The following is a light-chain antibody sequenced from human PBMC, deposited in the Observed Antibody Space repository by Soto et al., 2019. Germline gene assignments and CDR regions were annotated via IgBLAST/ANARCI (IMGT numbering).Light chain of an antibody. Sequence: QSVLTQPPSVSGAPGQRVTISCTGSSFNIGAGYEVHWYQQLPGTAPKLLIYGDNNRPSGVPDRFSGSKSGTSASLAITGLQAEDEADYYCQSYDSSLSGLYVFGPGTKLTVL. CDR1: SFNIGAGYE. V-gene: IGLV1-40*01. J-gene: IGLJ1*01. CDR3: QSYDSSLSGLYV. CDR2: GDN.